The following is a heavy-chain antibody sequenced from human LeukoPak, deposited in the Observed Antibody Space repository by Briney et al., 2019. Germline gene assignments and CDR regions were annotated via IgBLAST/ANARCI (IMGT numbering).Heavy chain of an antibody. V-gene: IGHV4-30-2*01. CDR1: GDSISSGGYY. D-gene: IGHD3-22*01. Sequence: SETLSLTCTVSGDSISSGGYYWSWIRQPPGKGLEWIGYIYHSGSTYYNPSLKSRVTISVDRSKNQFSLKLSSVTAADTAVYYCARDLTNYYDSSGYGSFDYWGQGTLVTVSS. CDR3: ARDLTNYYDSSGYGSFDY. J-gene: IGHJ4*02. CDR2: IYHSGST.